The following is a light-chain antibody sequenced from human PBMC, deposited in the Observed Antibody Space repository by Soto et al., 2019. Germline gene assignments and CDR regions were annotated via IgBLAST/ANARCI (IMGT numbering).Light chain of an antibody. CDR1: STDFENYNL. CDR3: SSYAGSSARVV. Sequence: QSALTQPASVSGSPGQSITISCTRSSTDFENYNLVSWYQHCPDKAPKLIIYEGTKRPSEISDRFSGSESDTTASLIISGHQPEDEADYYCSSYAGSSARVVFGGGTQLTVL. V-gene: IGLV2-23*01. CDR2: EGT. J-gene: IGLJ2*01.